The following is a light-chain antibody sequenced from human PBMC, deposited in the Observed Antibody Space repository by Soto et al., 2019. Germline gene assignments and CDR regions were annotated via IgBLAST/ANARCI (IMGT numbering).Light chain of an antibody. CDR2: LIS. V-gene: IGKV2-24*01. Sequence: EIVMTQTPLSSRVTLGQPASISCRSSQSLVHRDGNTYLSWVHQRPGQPPRLLIYLISDRFSGVPDRFSGSGAGTDFTLKISRVEAEDVGVYYCMQATQPYTFGQGTKLEIE. J-gene: IGKJ2*01. CDR1: QSLVHRDGNTY. CDR3: MQATQPYT.